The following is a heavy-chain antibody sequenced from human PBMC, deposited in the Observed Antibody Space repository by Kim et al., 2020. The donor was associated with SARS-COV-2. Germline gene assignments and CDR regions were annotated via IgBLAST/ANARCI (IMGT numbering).Heavy chain of an antibody. J-gene: IGHJ5*02. D-gene: IGHD4-17*01. V-gene: IGHV1-24*01. CDR3: ATIFPTVTEWFDP. Sequence: AQKVQGRVTMTEDPSTDTAYMELSSLRSEDTAVYDCATIFPTVTEWFDPWGQGTLVTVSS.